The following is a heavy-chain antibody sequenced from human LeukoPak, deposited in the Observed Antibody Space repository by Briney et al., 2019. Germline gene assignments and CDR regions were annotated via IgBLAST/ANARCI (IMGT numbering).Heavy chain of an antibody. J-gene: IGHJ4*02. CDR3: ARELSTADYGEY. Sequence: PSETLSLTCTVSGGSISSYYWSWIRQPPGKGLEWIGSIYYSGSTYYNPSLKSRVTISVDTSKNQFSLKLSSVTAADTAVYYCARELSTADYGEYWGQGTLVTVSS. CDR2: IYYSGST. D-gene: IGHD4-17*01. CDR1: GGSISSYY. V-gene: IGHV4-39*07.